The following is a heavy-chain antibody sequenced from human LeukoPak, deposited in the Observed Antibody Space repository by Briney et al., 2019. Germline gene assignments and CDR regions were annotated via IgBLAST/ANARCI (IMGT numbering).Heavy chain of an antibody. Sequence: SVKDSCKASGGTFNNYAFNWVRQAPGQGLEWMGGITPIFGTANYAQKFQGRVTMTRDTSTSTVYMELSSLRSEDTAVYYCLWGGAGGYWGQGTLVTVSS. CDR3: LWGGAGGY. CDR2: ITPIFGTA. D-gene: IGHD2-21*01. CDR1: GGTFNNYA. J-gene: IGHJ4*02. V-gene: IGHV1-69*05.